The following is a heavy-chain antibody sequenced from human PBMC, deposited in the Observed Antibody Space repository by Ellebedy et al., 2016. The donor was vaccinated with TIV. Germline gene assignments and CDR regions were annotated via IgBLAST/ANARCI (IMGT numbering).Heavy chain of an antibody. CDR2: INQDGSEK. J-gene: IGHJ4*02. Sequence: GESLKISCAASGFILSSYWMSWVRQAPGKGLEWVANINQDGSEKYYVDSVKGRFSISRDNAKNSLYLQMNSLRAEDTAVYYCARAVGGSSSLWGQGTLVTVSS. CDR1: GFILSSYW. CDR3: ARAVGGSSSL. V-gene: IGHV3-7*03. D-gene: IGHD6-13*01.